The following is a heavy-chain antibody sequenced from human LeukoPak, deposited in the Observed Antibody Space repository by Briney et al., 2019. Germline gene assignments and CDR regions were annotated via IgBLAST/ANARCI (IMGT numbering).Heavy chain of an antibody. D-gene: IGHD3-22*01. CDR2: ISNDGGGT. V-gene: IGHV3-23*01. J-gene: IGHJ5*02. CDR3: AKGSSGYFADL. Sequence: GGSLRLSCAASGFIFNNYGLIWVRQAPGKGLEWVSAISNDGGGTQYADFVEGRFTISRDNSKNTLFLQMSSLRAEDMALYYCAKGSSGYFADLWGQGTLVTASS. CDR1: GFIFNNYG.